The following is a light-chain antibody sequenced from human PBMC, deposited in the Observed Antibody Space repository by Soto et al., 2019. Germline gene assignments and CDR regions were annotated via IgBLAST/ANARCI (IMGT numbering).Light chain of an antibody. CDR2: LNSDGSH. CDR3: QTWGNGIRV. V-gene: IGLV4-69*01. CDR1: SGHSSYA. J-gene: IGLJ3*02. Sequence: QLVLTQSPSASASLGASVKLTWTLSSGHSSYAIAWHQQQPEKGPRYLMNLNSDGSHSKRDGIPDRFSGSSSGAERYLTISSLQSEDEADYYCQTWGNGIRVFGGGIKLTVL.